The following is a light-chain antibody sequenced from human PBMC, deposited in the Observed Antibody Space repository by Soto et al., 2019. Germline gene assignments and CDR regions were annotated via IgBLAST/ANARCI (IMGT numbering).Light chain of an antibody. CDR2: GAS. J-gene: IGKJ4*01. V-gene: IGKV3-20*01. CDR1: QSVSSSY. Sequence: EIVLTQSPGTLSLSPGERATLSCRASQSVSSSYLAWYQQKPGQAPRLLVDGASSRATGIPARFTGSGSGTDFPLTISRLEPEDFAVYYCHQYDSSPLTFGGGTKVEIK. CDR3: HQYDSSPLT.